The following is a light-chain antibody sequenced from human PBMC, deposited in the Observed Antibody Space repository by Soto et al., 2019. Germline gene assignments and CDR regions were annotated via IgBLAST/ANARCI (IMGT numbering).Light chain of an antibody. CDR3: QTWATGWV. CDR1: SGQSSYA. J-gene: IGLJ3*02. Sequence: QPVLTQSPSASASLGASVKLTCTLSSGQSSYAIAWHQQQPEKGPRFLMKVNSDGSHTKGDGIPDRFSGSSSGAERYLTISSLQSEDEADYYCQTWATGWVFGGGTKLTVL. V-gene: IGLV4-69*01. CDR2: VNSDGSH.